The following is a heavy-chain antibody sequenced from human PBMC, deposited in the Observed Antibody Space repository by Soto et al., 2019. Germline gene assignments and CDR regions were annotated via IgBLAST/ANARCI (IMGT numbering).Heavy chain of an antibody. V-gene: IGHV4-59*01. Sequence: QVQLQESGPGLVKPSETLSLTCTVSGGSISSYYWSWIRQPPGKGLEWIGYIYYSGSTNYNPSLTSRVTISVDTSKNQFSLKLSSVTAADTAVYYCARGYSSSYHDAFDIWGQGTMVTVSS. CDR3: ARGYSSSYHDAFDI. D-gene: IGHD6-6*01. J-gene: IGHJ3*02. CDR1: GGSISSYY. CDR2: IYYSGST.